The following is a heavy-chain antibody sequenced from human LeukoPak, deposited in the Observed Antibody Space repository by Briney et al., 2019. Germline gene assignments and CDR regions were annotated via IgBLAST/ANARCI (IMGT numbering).Heavy chain of an antibody. V-gene: IGHV1-2*06. CDR1: GYTFTGYY. Sequence: ASVKVSCKASGYTFTGYYMHWVRQAPGQGLEWMGRINPNSGGTNYAQKFQGRVTMARDTSISTAYMELSRLRSDDTAVYYCARESARSRIYDYWGQGTLVTVSS. CDR2: INPNSGGT. CDR3: ARESARSRIYDY. J-gene: IGHJ4*02.